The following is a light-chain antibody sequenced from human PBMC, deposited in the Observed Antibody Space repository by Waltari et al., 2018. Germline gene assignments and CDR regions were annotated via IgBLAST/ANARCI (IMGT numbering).Light chain of an antibody. Sequence: DIVMTQSPXXLAVYMGERGPIXXKSSHSLLYSSKNKNYLAWYQQNPGQPPKLLIYWASTRESGVPDRFSGSGSGTDFTLTISSLQAEDVAFYYCQQYNSIPYTFGQGTKLEIK. V-gene: IGKV4-1*01. CDR3: QQYNSIPYT. J-gene: IGKJ2*01. CDR2: WAS. CDR1: HSLLYSSKNKNY.